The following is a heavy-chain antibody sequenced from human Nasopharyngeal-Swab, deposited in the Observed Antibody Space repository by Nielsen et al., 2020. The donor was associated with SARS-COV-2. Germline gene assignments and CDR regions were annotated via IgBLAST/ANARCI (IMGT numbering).Heavy chain of an antibody. CDR2: IYYSGST. J-gene: IGHJ4*02. D-gene: IGHD5-18*01. CDR3: ARDRGRGYSYGSFHY. Sequence: WIRKPPGRGLEWIGSIYYSGSTYYNPSLKSRVTISVDTSKNQFSLKLSSVTAADTAVYYCARDRGRGYSYGSFHYWGQGTLVTVSS. V-gene: IGHV4-39*07.